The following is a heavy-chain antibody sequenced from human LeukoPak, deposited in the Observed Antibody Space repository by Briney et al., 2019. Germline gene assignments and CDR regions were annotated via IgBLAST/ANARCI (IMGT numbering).Heavy chain of an antibody. CDR3: ARYITTTTSHYYMDV. D-gene: IGHD3-3*01. CDR1: GGSLSGHW. CDR2: IFHSGHT. V-gene: IGHV4-59*11. J-gene: IGHJ6*03. Sequence: SSETLSLTCTVSGGSLSGHWWSWVRQSPGKGLEWIAHIFHSGHTYYNPSFESRVTILIDTSNYQFSLTLRSVTAADTAVYYCARYITTTTSHYYMDVWGKGTTVAVSS.